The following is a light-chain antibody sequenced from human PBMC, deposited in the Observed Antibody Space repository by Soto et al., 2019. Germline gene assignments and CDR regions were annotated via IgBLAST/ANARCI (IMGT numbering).Light chain of an antibody. Sequence: QSVLTQPPSVSGAPGQRVTISCTGSSSNIGAGYDVHWYQRLPGTAPKVLIDNNNNRPSGVPDRFSGSKSGTSASLAITGLQAEDDADYYCQSYDSSLSGSYVFGTGTKLTVL. CDR1: SSNIGAGYD. CDR3: QSYDSSLSGSYV. CDR2: NNN. V-gene: IGLV1-40*01. J-gene: IGLJ1*01.